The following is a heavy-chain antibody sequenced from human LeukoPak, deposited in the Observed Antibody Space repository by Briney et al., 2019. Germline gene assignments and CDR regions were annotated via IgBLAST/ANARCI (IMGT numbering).Heavy chain of an antibody. CDR1: GFTFTTYA. D-gene: IGHD5-18*01. V-gene: IGHV3-23*01. J-gene: IGHJ4*02. CDR2: ISGSGGST. Sequence: GGSLRLSCAASGFTFTTYAMTWVRQAPGKGLEWVSAISGSGGSTYYADSVKGRFTISRDNSKNTLYLQMNSLRAEDTAIYYCAKSPPSRVSTHLWNNFDYWGQGTLVTVSS. CDR3: AKSPPSRVSTHLWNNFDY.